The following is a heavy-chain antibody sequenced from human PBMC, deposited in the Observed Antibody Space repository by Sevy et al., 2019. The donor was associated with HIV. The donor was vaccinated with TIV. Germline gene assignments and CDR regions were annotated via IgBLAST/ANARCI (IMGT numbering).Heavy chain of an antibody. CDR2: IGTAGDT. CDR1: GFTFSSYD. CDR3: ARAQGSIAARFYYYYYMDV. D-gene: IGHD6-6*01. Sequence: GGSLRLSCAASGFTFSSYDMHWVRQATGKGLEWVSAIGTAGDTYYPGSVKGRFTISRENAKNSLYLQMNSLIAGDTAVYYCARAQGSIAARFYYYYYMDVWGKGTTVTVSS. V-gene: IGHV3-13*01. J-gene: IGHJ6*03.